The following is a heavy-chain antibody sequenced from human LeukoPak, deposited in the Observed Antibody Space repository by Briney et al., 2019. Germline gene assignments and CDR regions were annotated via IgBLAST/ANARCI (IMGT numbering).Heavy chain of an antibody. CDR2: IYYSGST. CDR3: ARDGFTDDAFDI. Sequence: PSETLSLTCTVSGGSISSYYWSWIRQPPGKGLEWIGYIYYSGSTNYNPSLKSRVTISVDTSKNQFSLKLSSVTAADTAVYYYARDGFTDDAFDIWGQGTMVTVSS. V-gene: IGHV4-59*01. CDR1: GGSISSYY. J-gene: IGHJ3*02. D-gene: IGHD2-2*03.